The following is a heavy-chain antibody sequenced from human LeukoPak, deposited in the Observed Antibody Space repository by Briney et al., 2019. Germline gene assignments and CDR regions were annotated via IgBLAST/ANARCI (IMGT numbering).Heavy chain of an antibody. CDR3: ATEGVSWYLY. V-gene: IGHV1-2*02. CDR1: GYTFTANY. Sequence: ASVKVSCKASGYTFTANYMHWVRQAPGQGLEWMGRINPNSGGTNYAQKFQGRVTMTRDTSISTAYMELSRLRSDDTAVYYCATEGVSWYLYWGQGTLVTVSS. J-gene: IGHJ4*02. CDR2: INPNSGGT. D-gene: IGHD6-13*01.